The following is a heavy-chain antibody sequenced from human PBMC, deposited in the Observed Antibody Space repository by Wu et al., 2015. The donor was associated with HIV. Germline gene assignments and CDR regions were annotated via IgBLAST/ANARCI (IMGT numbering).Heavy chain of an antibody. D-gene: IGHD3-16*01. CDR1: GYTFTGFY. V-gene: IGHV1-2*02. J-gene: IGHJ4*02. CDR3: ARNVEN. CDR2: FKPSNGLT. Sequence: QVQLVQSGAEMKEPGASVKVSCKTSGYTFTGFYIHWVRQAPGQGLEWMGWFKPSNGLTNYAPKFQGRVTMTGDTSVNTAYMELTRLRSDDSAMYYCARNVENWGQGTPVTVSS.